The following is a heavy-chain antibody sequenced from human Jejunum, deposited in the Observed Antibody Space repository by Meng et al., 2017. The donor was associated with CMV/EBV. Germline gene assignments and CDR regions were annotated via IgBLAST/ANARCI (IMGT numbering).Heavy chain of an antibody. CDR3: ATDWGDTKSRFDY. D-gene: IGHD3-16*01. Sequence: FGVTFSNYWMCWVRQTPGKGLEWVANIKQDGSEKYYVDSGKGRFTVSRDNAKNSLYLQMNSRRAEDTAVYYCATDWGDTKSRFDYWGQGSLVTVSS. V-gene: IGHV3-7*01. CDR2: IKQDGSEK. J-gene: IGHJ4*02. CDR1: GVTFSNYW.